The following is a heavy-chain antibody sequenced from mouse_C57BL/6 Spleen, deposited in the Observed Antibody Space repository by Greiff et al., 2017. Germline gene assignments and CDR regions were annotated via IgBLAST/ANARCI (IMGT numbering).Heavy chain of an antibody. D-gene: IGHD2-12*01. V-gene: IGHV6-3*01. CDR2: IRLTSDNYAT. J-gene: IGHJ1*03. CDR3: TAYYNWHFDV. Sequence: DVKVEESGGGLVQPGGSMKLSCVASGFTFSNYWMNWVRQSPGKGLEWVAQIRLTSDNYATHSAESVKGRFTIARDESKSSVYLQMNNLRAEGTGMYYCTAYYNWHFDVRGTGTTVSVAS. CDR1: GFTFSNYW.